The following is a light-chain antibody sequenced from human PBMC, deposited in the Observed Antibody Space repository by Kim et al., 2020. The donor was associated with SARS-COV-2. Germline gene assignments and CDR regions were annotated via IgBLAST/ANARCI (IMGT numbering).Light chain of an antibody. CDR2: RAS. V-gene: IGKV1-13*02. Sequence: AIQLTQSPSSLSASVGDRVTMTCRASRGISSALAWYQQKPGKVPKPLIYRASNLESGVPSRFSGSGSGTDFTLTISSLQPEDFATYYCQQFNSYPVTFGQGTRLEIK. CDR3: QQFNSYPVT. CDR1: RGISSA. J-gene: IGKJ5*01.